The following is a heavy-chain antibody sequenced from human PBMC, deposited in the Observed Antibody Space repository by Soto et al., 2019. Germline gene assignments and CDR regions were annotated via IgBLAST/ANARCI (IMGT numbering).Heavy chain of an antibody. Sequence: GHSVKVSCKASGYTFTSYGISWVRQAPGQGLEWMGWISAYNGNTNYAQKLQGRVTMTTDTSTSTAYMELRSLRSNDTAVYYCARDYLRTVILSLGSAASPFDYRDQGTLVTGSS. CDR2: ISAYNGNT. CDR3: ARDYLRTVILSLGSAASPFDY. CDR1: GYTFTSYG. D-gene: IGHD2-21*02. V-gene: IGHV1-18*01. J-gene: IGHJ4*02.